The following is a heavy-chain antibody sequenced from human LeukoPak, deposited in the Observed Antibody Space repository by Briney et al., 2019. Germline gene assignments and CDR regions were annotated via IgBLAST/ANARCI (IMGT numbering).Heavy chain of an antibody. CDR1: GFTFSSYD. V-gene: IGHV3-13*05. Sequence: GGSLRLSCAASGFTFSSYDMHWVRQATGKGLEWVSAIVTAGDPYYPGSVKGRFTISRENAKNSLYLQMNSLRAGDTAVYYCARGAGCSSTSCSIDYYGMDVWGKGTTVTVSS. CDR2: IVTAGDP. J-gene: IGHJ6*04. D-gene: IGHD2-2*01. CDR3: ARGAGCSSTSCSIDYYGMDV.